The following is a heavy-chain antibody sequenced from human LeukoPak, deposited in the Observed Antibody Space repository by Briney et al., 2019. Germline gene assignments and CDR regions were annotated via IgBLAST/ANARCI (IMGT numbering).Heavy chain of an antibody. D-gene: IGHD3-22*01. CDR2: ISGSGGST. J-gene: IGHJ3*02. V-gene: IGHV3-23*01. CDR1: GFTFSSYA. CDR3: ANCYYDSSGYYSPAIDI. Sequence: GGSLRLSCAASGFTFSSYAMSWVRQAPGKGLEWVSAISGSGGSTYYADSVKGRFTISRDNSKNTLYLQMNSLRAEDTAVYYCANCYYDSSGYYSPAIDIWGQGTMVTVSS.